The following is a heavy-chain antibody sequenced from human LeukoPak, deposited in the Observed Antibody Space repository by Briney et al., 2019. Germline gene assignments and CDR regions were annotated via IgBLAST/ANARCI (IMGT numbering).Heavy chain of an antibody. CDR2: ISYDGSNK. CDR3: AKDDYGDLQIDY. V-gene: IGHV3-30*18. CDR1: GFTFSSYG. Sequence: GGSLRLSCAASGFTFSSYGMHWVRQAPGKGLEWVAVISYDGSNKYYADSVKGRFTISRDNSKNTLYLQMNSLRAEDTAVYYCAKDDYGDLQIDYWGQGTLVIVSS. J-gene: IGHJ4*02. D-gene: IGHD4-17*01.